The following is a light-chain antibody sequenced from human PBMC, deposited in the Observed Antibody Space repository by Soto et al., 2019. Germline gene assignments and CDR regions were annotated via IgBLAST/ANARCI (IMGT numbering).Light chain of an antibody. Sequence: EIVLTQSPGPLSLSPGERATLSCRSSQSVSSSYLAWYQQKPGQAPRLLIYGASSRATGIPARFSGSGSGTDFTLTVSNLEPEDVAVYYCQQRNNWPLTLGGGTKVDI. CDR3: QQRNNWPLT. V-gene: IGKV3D-20*02. CDR2: GAS. J-gene: IGKJ4*01. CDR1: QSVSSSY.